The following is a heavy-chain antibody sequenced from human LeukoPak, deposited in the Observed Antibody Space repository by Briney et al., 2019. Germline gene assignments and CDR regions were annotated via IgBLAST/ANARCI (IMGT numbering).Heavy chain of an antibody. V-gene: IGHV1-18*01. D-gene: IGHD3-22*01. Sequence: ASVKVSCKASGYTFTSYGSSWVRQAPGQGLEWMGWISAYNGNTNYAQKLQGRVTMTTDTSTSTAYMELRSLRSDDTAVYYCARDPTTYYYDSSGPSGAFDIWGQGTMVTVSS. J-gene: IGHJ3*02. CDR3: ARDPTTYYYDSSGPSGAFDI. CDR2: ISAYNGNT. CDR1: GYTFTSYG.